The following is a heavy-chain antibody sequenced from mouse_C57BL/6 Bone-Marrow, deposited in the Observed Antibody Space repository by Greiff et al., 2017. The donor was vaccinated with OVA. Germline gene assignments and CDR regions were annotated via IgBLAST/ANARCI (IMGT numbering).Heavy chain of an antibody. CDR3: ARDLWYFDV. CDR1: GFTFSDYY. Sequence: EVKLMESEGGLVQPGSSMKLSCTASGFTFSDYYMAWVRQVPEKGLEWVANINYDGSSTYYLDSLKSRFIISSDNAKNILYLQMSSLKSEDTATYYCARDLWYFDVWGTGTTVTVSS. V-gene: IGHV5-16*01. J-gene: IGHJ1*03. CDR2: INYDGSST.